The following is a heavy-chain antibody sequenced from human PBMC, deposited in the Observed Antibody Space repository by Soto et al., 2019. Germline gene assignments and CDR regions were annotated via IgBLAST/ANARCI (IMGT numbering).Heavy chain of an antibody. D-gene: IGHD5-18*01. V-gene: IGHV3-49*04. CDR3: TRENWRYSQTSLYFDY. CDR2: IRSKAYGVTT. Sequence: GGSLRLSCTASGFTFGDYAMSWVRQAPGKGLEWVGFIRSKAYGVTTEYAASLKGRLTISRDDYKNIAYLQMNSMKTEDTAVECCTRENWRYSQTSLYFDYWGQGPLVTVAA. CDR1: GFTFGDYA. J-gene: IGHJ4*02.